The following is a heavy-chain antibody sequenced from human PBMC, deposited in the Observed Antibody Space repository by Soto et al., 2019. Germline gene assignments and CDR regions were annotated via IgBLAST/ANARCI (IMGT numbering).Heavy chain of an antibody. CDR3: ARGERWLQADY. CDR1: GGSISSYY. CDR2: IYYSGST. D-gene: IGHD5-12*01. Sequence: QVQLQESGPGLVKPSETLSLTCTVSGGSISSYYWSWIRQPPGKGLEWIGYIYYSGSTNYNPSLKSRVTISVDTSKNQFSLKLSSVTAADTAVYYCARGERWLQADYWGQGTLVTVSS. J-gene: IGHJ4*02. V-gene: IGHV4-59*01.